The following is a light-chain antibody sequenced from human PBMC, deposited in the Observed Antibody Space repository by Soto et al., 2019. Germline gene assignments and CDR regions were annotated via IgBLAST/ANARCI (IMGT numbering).Light chain of an antibody. CDR1: QSISSTH. CDR2: GAS. CDR3: QQYNSWPLT. J-gene: IGKJ4*01. Sequence: EIVLTQSPDTLSLSPRESAPLSCRAIQSISSTHLVWYQQKPGQAPSALIFGASSRATGIPDRFSGSGAGTDFTLTISGLEPEDFAVYYCQQYNSWPLTFGGGTKVDIK. V-gene: IGKV3-20*01.